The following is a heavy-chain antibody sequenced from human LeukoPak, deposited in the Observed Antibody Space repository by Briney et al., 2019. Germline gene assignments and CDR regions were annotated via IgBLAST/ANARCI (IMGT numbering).Heavy chain of an antibody. CDR1: GFTFTKCA. CDR3: AGDRNSDCYSTVDY. J-gene: IGHJ4*02. Sequence: GGSLRLSCVASGFTFTKCAMSWVRQAPGKGLEWVAIITATGDTAYYADSVKGRFTISRDNSRNTVYMQMDSLRAEDTAIYFCAGDRNSDCYSTVDYWGQETQVTVSP. D-gene: IGHD6-19*01. V-gene: IGHV3-23*01. CDR2: ITATGDTA.